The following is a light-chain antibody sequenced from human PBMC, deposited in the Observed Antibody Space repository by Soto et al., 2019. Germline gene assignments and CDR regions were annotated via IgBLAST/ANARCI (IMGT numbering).Light chain of an antibody. CDR1: QSISSW. CDR2: KAS. CDR3: QQYNSYSLT. V-gene: IGKV1-5*03. J-gene: IGKJ4*01. Sequence: DIQMTQSPSTLSASVGDRVTITCRASQSISSWLAWYQQKPGKAPKLLIYKASSLESGVPSRFSGSGSGTEFTLTISSLQPDDFANYDCQQYNSYSLTFCGGTKVEIK.